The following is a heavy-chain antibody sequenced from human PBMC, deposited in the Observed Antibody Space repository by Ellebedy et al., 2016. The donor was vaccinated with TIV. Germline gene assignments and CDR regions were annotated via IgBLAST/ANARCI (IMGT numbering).Heavy chain of an antibody. CDR1: GFTFTNYA. D-gene: IGHD2-15*01. CDR3: ARDWGYSWVLAYYYYYMDV. CDR2: ISSNGGST. Sequence: GGSLRLXXAASGFTFTNYAMSWVRQAPGKGLECVSGISSNGGSTYYADSVKGRFTISRDNSKNTLYLQMNSLRAEDTAVYYCARDWGYSWVLAYYYYYMDVWGKGTTVTVSS. V-gene: IGHV3-23*01. J-gene: IGHJ6*03.